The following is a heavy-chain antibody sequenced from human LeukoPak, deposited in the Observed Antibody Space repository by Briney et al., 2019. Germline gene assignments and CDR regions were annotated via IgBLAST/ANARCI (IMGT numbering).Heavy chain of an antibody. Sequence: GSLRLSWAASGFTFRSYEMNWGRQAPGKGLEGVSYISSGGNTIYYADSVKGRFTISRDNAKNSLYLQMNSLRAEDTAVYYCAREGTAMVSFDYWGQGTLVTVSS. J-gene: IGHJ4*02. CDR2: ISSGGNTI. CDR1: GFTFRSYE. V-gene: IGHV3-48*03. CDR3: AREGTAMVSFDY. D-gene: IGHD5-18*01.